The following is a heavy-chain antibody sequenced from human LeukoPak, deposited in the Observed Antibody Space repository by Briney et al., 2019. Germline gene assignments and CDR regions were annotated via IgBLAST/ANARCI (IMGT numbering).Heavy chain of an antibody. J-gene: IGHJ3*02. V-gene: IGHV4-59*01. CDR2: IYYSGST. D-gene: IGHD6-19*01. CDR3: ARENREWLADAFDI. CDR1: GGSISSYY. Sequence: SETPSLTFTVSGGSISSYYWSLIRPPPRKGLEWIGYIYYSGSTNHNPPLLSRVTISVDKSKHQFSLKLSSVTAADTAVHYCARENREWLADAFDIWGQGTMVTVSS.